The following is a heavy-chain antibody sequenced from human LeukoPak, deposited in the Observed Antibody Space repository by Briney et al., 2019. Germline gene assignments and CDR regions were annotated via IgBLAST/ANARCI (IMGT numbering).Heavy chain of an antibody. V-gene: IGHV3-21*01. D-gene: IGHD4-17*01. J-gene: IGHJ3*02. CDR1: GVTCSSYS. CDR2: ISSSSSYI. Sequence: VGSLRLSWAASGVTCSSYSMNWVRQAPGNGLEWWSAISSSSSYIYYADSVKGRFTISRDNAKNSLYLQMNSLRAEDTAVYYCARAVYGFDAFDIWGQGTMVTVSS. CDR3: ARAVYGFDAFDI.